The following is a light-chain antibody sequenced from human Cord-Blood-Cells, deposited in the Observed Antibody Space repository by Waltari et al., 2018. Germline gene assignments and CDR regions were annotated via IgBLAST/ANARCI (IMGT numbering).Light chain of an antibody. CDR2: TAS. CDR3: QQYNSNPHT. Sequence: DSQRTQSPSTLSASVGYRVTTTCRASQSISSWLYWYQQKPGKGPKLLIYTASSLESGVPSRFSGSGSGTEFTLTISSLQPDDFATYYCQQYNSNPHTFGQGTKLEIK. J-gene: IGKJ2*01. V-gene: IGKV1-5*01. CDR1: QSISSW.